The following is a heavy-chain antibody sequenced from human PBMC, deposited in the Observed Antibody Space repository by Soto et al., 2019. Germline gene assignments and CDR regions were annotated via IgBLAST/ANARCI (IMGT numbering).Heavy chain of an antibody. J-gene: IGHJ6*02. V-gene: IGHV1-69*13. CDR3: ASQGGRLGESKTFYYYYGMDV. CDR2: IIPIFGTA. D-gene: IGHD3-10*01. CDR1: GGTFSSYA. Sequence: SVKVSCKASGGTFSSYAISWVRQAPGQGLEWMGGIIPIFGTANYAQKFQGRVTITADESTSTAYMELSSLRSEDTAVYYCASQGGRLGESKTFYYYYGMDVWGQGTTVTVSS.